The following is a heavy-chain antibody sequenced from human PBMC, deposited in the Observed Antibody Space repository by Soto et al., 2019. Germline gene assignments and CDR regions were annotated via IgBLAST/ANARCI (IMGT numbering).Heavy chain of an antibody. CDR2: IYSGGST. V-gene: IGHV3-66*01. D-gene: IGHD5-12*01. Sequence: EVQLVESGGGLVQPGGSLRLSCAASGFTVSSNYMSWVRQAPGKGLEWVSVIYSGGSTYYADSVKGRFTISRDNSKNTMYLQMNSLRAEDTAVYYCARDKGYSGYEGAFDIWGQGTMVTVSS. CDR1: GFTVSSNY. J-gene: IGHJ3*02. CDR3: ARDKGYSGYEGAFDI.